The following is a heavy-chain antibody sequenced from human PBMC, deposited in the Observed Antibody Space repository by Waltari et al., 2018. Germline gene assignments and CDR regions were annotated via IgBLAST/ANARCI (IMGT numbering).Heavy chain of an antibody. CDR2: IYHSGST. V-gene: IGHV4-38-2*02. Sequence: QVQLQESGPGLVKPSETLSLTCTVSGYSISSGYYWGWIRQPPGKGLEWIGSIYHSGSTYYNPSLKGRVTISVDTSKNQFSLKLSSVTAADTAVYYCARDPGGIAVAGPFDYWGQGTLVTVSS. J-gene: IGHJ4*02. CDR1: GYSISSGYY. CDR3: ARDPGGIAVAGPFDY. D-gene: IGHD6-19*01.